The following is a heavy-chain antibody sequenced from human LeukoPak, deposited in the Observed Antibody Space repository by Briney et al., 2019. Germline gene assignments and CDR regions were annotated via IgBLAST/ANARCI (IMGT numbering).Heavy chain of an antibody. CDR3: ARERGSLTGYFSIGY. D-gene: IGHD3-9*01. Sequence: SETLSLTCTVSGGSISSGSYYWRSVWQPAGKGLEWIGCIYISEITNYNPSLKSRLTISVDTSKNQFSLKLSFVTVADTAVYYCARERGSLTGYFSIGYWGQGTLVTVSS. V-gene: IGHV4-61*02. J-gene: IGHJ4*02. CDR2: IYISEIT. CDR1: GGSISSGSYY.